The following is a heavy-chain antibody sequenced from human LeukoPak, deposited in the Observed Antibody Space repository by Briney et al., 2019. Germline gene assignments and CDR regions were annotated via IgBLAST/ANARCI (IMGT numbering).Heavy chain of an antibody. J-gene: IGHJ4*02. D-gene: IGHD2-15*01. CDR2: VSAGGGTT. Sequence: GGSLRLSCAASGFTVSDNYMTWVRQAPGKGLEWVSAVSAGGGTTYYADSVKGLFTVSRDNSKNTLYLQMNSLRAEDTAVYYCAKRILGCSGGSCYASLDYWGQGTLVTVSS. CDR1: GFTVSDNY. V-gene: IGHV3-23*01. CDR3: AKRILGCSGGSCYASLDY.